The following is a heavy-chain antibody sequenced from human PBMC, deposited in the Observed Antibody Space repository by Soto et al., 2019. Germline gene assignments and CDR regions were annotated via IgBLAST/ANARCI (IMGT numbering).Heavy chain of an antibody. CDR2: ISGSGGST. CDR3: AKDFSIVVVPDAMPFNGYYYYGMDV. Sequence: PVRPHRHWSGAVGDAFISVAMGSIRKDPGKGLEWVPAISGSGGSTYYADSVKGRFTISRDNSKNTLYLQMNSLRAEDTAVYYCAKDFSIVVVPDAMPFNGYYYYGMDVWGQGTTVTVS. D-gene: IGHD2-2*01. J-gene: IGHJ6*02. CDR1: GDAFISVA. V-gene: IGHV3-23*01.